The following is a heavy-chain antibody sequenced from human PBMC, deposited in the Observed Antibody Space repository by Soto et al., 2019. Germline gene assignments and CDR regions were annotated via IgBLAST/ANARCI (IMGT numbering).Heavy chain of an antibody. CDR2: IIPIFGTA. CDR3: ARSWQDTAMVTNYYYGMDV. CDR1: GGTFSSYA. Sequence: HVQLVQSGAEVKKPGSSVKVSCKASGGTFSSYAISWVRQAPGQGLEWMGGIIPIFGTANYAQKFQGRVTITADEYTSTAYMELSSLRSEDTAVYYCARSWQDTAMVTNYYYGMDVWGQGTTVTVSS. D-gene: IGHD5-18*01. V-gene: IGHV1-69*12. J-gene: IGHJ6*02.